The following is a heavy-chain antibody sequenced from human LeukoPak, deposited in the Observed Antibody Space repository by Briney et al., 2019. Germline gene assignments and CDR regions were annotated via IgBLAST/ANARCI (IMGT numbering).Heavy chain of an antibody. J-gene: IGHJ4*02. D-gene: IGHD1-26*01. CDR1: GFTFSDYS. CDR2: ISSSGKNI. V-gene: IGHV3-21*01. CDR3: ARDPTSGSHPHFDF. Sequence: PGGPLRLSCAASGFTFSDYSINWVRQAPGKGLEWVSSISSSGKNIFYADSVKGRFTISRDNANNSLFLQMNSLRGEDTAVYYCARDPTSGSHPHFDFWGQGILVTVSS.